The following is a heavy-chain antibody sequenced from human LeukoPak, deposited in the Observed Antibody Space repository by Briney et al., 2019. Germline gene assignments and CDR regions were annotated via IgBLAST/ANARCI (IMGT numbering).Heavy chain of an antibody. CDR3: TRDGMDYYGSGSYRGFDY. CDR1: GFTFSSYA. J-gene: IGHJ4*02. D-gene: IGHD3-10*01. Sequence: GGSLRLSCAASGFTFSSYAMSWVRQAPGKGLEWVSAISGSGGSTYYADSVKGRFTISRDNSKNTLYLQMNSLRAEDTAVYYCTRDGMDYYGSGSYRGFDYWGQGTLVTVSS. CDR2: ISGSGGST. V-gene: IGHV3-23*01.